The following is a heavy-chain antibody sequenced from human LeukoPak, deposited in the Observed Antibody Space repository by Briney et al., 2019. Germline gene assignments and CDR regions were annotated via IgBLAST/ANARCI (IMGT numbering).Heavy chain of an antibody. Sequence: GGSLRLSCAASGFSVSSYYMSWVRQAPGKGLEWVSVIYTGGSTYYADSVKGRFTLSRDSSKNTLHLQMNSLRAEDTAVYYCAKVRSPLFRGGSYCFDYWGQGTLVTVSS. CDR3: AKVRSPLFRGGSYCFDY. CDR2: IYTGGST. J-gene: IGHJ4*02. CDR1: GFSVSSYY. V-gene: IGHV3-53*01. D-gene: IGHD1-26*01.